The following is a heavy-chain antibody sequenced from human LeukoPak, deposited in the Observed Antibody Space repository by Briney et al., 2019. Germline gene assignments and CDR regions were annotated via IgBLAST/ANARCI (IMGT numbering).Heavy chain of an antibody. Sequence: SGGSLRLSCAASGFTFSSYSMNWVRQAPGKGLEWVSSISSSSSYIYYADSVKGRFTISRDNAKNSLYLQMNSLRAEDTALYYCARGSAFRSGYYRNYYYMDVWGKGTTVTVSS. CDR2: ISSSSSYI. J-gene: IGHJ6*03. CDR1: GFTFSSYS. D-gene: IGHD3-3*01. CDR3: ARGSAFRSGYYRNYYYMDV. V-gene: IGHV3-21*04.